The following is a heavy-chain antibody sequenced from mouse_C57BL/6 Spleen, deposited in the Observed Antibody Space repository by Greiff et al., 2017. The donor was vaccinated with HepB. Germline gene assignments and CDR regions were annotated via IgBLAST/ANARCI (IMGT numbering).Heavy chain of an antibody. CDR3: ARMRPEFAY. V-gene: IGHV1-53*01. J-gene: IGHJ3*01. CDR2: INPCYGGT. CDR1: GYTFTCYC. Sequence: QVQLLQPGTELVKPGASVKLSCKASGYTFTCYCMHWVKQRPGQCLEWIVNINPCYGGTNYNEKFKSKATLTVDKSSSTAYMQLSSLTSEDSAVYYGARMRPEFAYWGQGTLVTVSA.